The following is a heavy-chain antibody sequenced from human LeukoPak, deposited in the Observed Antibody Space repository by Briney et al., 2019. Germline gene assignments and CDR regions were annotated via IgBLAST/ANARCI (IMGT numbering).Heavy chain of an antibody. CDR2: IYYSGST. J-gene: IGHJ4*02. V-gene: IGHV4-39*07. CDR3: ARDNSLAAAGTTGFDY. Sequence: SETLSLTCTVSGGSISSSSYYWGWIRQPPGKGLEWIGSIYYSGSTYYNPSLKSRVTISVDTSKNQFSLKLSSVTAADTAVYYCARDNSLAAAGTTGFDYWGQGTLVTVSS. CDR1: GGSISSSSYY. D-gene: IGHD6-13*01.